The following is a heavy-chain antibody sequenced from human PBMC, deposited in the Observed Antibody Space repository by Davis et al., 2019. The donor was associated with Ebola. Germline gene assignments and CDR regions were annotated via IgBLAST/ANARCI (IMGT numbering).Heavy chain of an antibody. CDR2: VDPKAGKT. CDR3: TTLDILTAYVPYAMDV. V-gene: IGHV1-69-2*01. CDR1: GYIFSDHY. D-gene: IGHD3-9*01. Sequence: AASVKVSCKGSGYIFSDHYMHWVQGAPGKGLEWVGLVDPKAGKTVYAEKFQDRVTITADRSTDTVYMELSSLRFEDAAVYYCTTLDILTAYVPYAMDVWGQGTTVTVSS. J-gene: IGHJ6*02.